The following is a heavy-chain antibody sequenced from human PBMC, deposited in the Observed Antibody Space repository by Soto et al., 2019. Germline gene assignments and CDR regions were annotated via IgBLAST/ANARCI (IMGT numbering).Heavy chain of an antibody. J-gene: IGHJ4*02. D-gene: IGHD5-12*01. CDR3: AAVVEMATIDGY. Sequence: SVKVSCKASGFTFTSSSVQWVRQALGQRLEWIGWIVVGSGNTNYAQKFQERVTITRDMSTSTAYMELSSLRSEDTAVYYCAAVVEMATIDGYWGQGTLVTVSS. CDR1: GFTFTSSS. CDR2: IVVGSGNT. V-gene: IGHV1-58*01.